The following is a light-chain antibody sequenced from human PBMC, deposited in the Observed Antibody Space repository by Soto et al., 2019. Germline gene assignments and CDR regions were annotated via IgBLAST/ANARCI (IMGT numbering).Light chain of an antibody. CDR1: SSDVGGYSY. CDR3: CSYAGSYTFV. Sequence: QSVLTQPRSVSGSPGQSVTISCSGTSSDVGGYSYVSWHQQRPGKAPKLMIYDVITRPSGVPDRFSGSKSGNTASLTISGLQAEDEADYFCCSYAGSYTFVFGTGTKLTVL. CDR2: DVI. J-gene: IGLJ1*01. V-gene: IGLV2-11*01.